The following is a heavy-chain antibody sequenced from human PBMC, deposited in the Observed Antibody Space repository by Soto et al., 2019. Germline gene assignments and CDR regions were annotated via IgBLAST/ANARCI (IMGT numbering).Heavy chain of an antibody. CDR2: ISGSGGST. CDR1: GFTFSNYA. V-gene: IGHV3-23*01. Sequence: GGSLRLSCAASGFTFSNYAMSWVRQAPGKGLEWVSGISGSGGSTYYADSVKGRFTISRDNSKNTLYLQMNSLRAEDTAVYYCAKVEAAAGSKYWGQGNLVTVSS. D-gene: IGHD6-13*01. J-gene: IGHJ4*02. CDR3: AKVEAAAGSKY.